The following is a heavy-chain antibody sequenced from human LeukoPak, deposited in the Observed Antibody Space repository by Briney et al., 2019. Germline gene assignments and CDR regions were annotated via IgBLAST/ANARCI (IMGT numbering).Heavy chain of an antibody. J-gene: IGHJ3*02. V-gene: IGHV4-31*03. D-gene: IGHD3-22*01. CDR1: GGSISSGVYY. Sequence: SETLSLTCTVSGGSISSGVYYWSWIRQHPGKGLEWIGYIYYSGSTYYNPSLKSRVTISVDRSKNQFSLKLSSVTAADTAVYYCAREDSSGYLGAFDIWGQGTMVTVSS. CDR3: AREDSSGYLGAFDI. CDR2: IYYSGST.